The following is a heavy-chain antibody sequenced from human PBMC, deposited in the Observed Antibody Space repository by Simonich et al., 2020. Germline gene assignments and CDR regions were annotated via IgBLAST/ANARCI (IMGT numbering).Heavy chain of an antibody. CDR1: GFTFSGSA. CDR2: IRSKANSYAT. D-gene: IGHD3-10*01. Sequence: EVQLVESGGGLVQPGGSLKLSCAASGFTFSGSAMHWVRQASGKGLEWVGRIRSKANSYATAYAASVKGRFTITRDDSKNKAYLQMNSLKTEDTAVYYCTRFDYYGSGSYYFDYWGQGTLVTVSS. V-gene: IGHV3-73*02. CDR3: TRFDYYGSGSYYFDY. J-gene: IGHJ4*02.